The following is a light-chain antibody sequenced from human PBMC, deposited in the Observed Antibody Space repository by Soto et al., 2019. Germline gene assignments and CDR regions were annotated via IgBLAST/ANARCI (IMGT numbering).Light chain of an antibody. V-gene: IGKV3D-20*02. CDR2: GAS. CDR1: QSVGSSY. J-gene: IGKJ1*01. CDR3: QQRSSWPWT. Sequence: EIVLTQSPGTLSLSPGERATLSCRASQSVGSSYLAWYQQKPGQAPRPLMYGASTRVTGIPARFSGSGSGTDFTLTIDSLEPEDFALFYCQQRSSWPWTFGQGTKVDIK.